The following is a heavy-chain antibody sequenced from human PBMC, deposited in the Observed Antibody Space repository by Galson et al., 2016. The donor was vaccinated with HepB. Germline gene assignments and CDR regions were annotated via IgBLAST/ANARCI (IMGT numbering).Heavy chain of an antibody. Sequence: SVKVSCKASGYTFNNYGISWVRQAPGQGLEWMGWINPYTGDTNYAAKFQGSVTMSTDTSTTRSFMEKRSMRSDDTAVYYCARVLGISSRYAYFYGLDVWGQGTTVTVSS. CDR1: GYTFNNYG. J-gene: IGHJ6*02. CDR2: INPYTGDT. D-gene: IGHD6-25*01. CDR3: ARVLGISSRYAYFYGLDV. V-gene: IGHV1-18*01.